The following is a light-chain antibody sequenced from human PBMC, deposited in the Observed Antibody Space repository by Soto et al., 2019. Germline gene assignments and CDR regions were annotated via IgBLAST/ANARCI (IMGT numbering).Light chain of an antibody. CDR1: SSDVGNYNL. CDR3: CSFAVGTALV. Sequence: QSVLTQPASVSGSPGQSITISCTGTSSDVGNYNLISWYQHHPDKAPKLIIYEATKRPSGVSSRFSGSKSGNTASLTISGLQAEDDADYYCCSFAVGTALVFGGGTKLTVL. J-gene: IGLJ2*01. CDR2: EAT. V-gene: IGLV2-23*01.